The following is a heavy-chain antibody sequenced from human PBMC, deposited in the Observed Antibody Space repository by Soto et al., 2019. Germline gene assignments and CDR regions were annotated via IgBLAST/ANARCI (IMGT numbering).Heavy chain of an antibody. CDR3: ARDGHPWFNELQNWFDP. CDR1: GFTFSSYS. CDR2: ISSSSSTI. V-gene: IGHV3-48*01. D-gene: IGHD3-10*01. Sequence: EVQLVESGGGLVQPGGSLRLSCAASGFTFSSYSMNWVRQAPGKGLEWVSYISSSSSTIYYADSVEGRFTISRDNAKNSLYLQMNSLRAEDTTVYYCARDGHPWFNELQNWFDPWGQGTLVTVSS. J-gene: IGHJ5*02.